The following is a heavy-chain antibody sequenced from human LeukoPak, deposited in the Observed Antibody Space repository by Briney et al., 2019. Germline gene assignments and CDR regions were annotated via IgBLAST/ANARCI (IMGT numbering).Heavy chain of an antibody. V-gene: IGHV4-59*08. CDR1: GGSISSYY. CDR3: ARRSDDSSGYYVY. J-gene: IGHJ4*02. CDR2: IHYSGST. D-gene: IGHD3-22*01. Sequence: SETLSLTCTVSGGSISSYYWSWVRQPPGRGLEWVGYIHYSGSTEYNAYLKRRVTISVDKSKKKLSQKLNSVTAADTAVYYCARRSDDSSGYYVYWGQGTLVTVSS.